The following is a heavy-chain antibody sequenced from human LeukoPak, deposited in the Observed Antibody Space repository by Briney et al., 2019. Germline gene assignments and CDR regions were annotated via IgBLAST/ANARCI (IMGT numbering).Heavy chain of an antibody. CDR3: ARASSSSPLYYYYYMDV. CDR2: INYNKNI. CDR1: GGSISSTSYF. Sequence: SETLALTCTVSGGSISSTSYFWGWVRQPPGTGLEWIGSINYNKNIYYNPSLNSRVTISVNTSKNQFSLKLSSVTAADTAVYYCARASSSSPLYYYYYMDVWGKGTTVTVSS. V-gene: IGHV4-39*07. D-gene: IGHD6-6*01. J-gene: IGHJ6*03.